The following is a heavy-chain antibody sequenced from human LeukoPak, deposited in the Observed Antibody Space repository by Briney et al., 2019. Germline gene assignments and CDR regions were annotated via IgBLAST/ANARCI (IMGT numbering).Heavy chain of an antibody. CDR3: ARDSGSYYWVYYYYYMDV. CDR2: ISAYNGNT. Sequence: AASVKVSCKASGYTFSKYGISWVRQAPGQGLEWMGWISAYNGNTNYAQKLQGRVTMTTDTSTSTAYMELRSLRSDDTAVYYCARDSGSYYWVYYYYYMDVWGKGTTVTVSS. V-gene: IGHV1-18*01. J-gene: IGHJ6*03. CDR1: GYTFSKYG. D-gene: IGHD1-26*01.